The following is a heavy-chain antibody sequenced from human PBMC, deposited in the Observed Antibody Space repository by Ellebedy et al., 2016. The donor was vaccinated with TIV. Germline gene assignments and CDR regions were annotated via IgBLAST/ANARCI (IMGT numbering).Heavy chain of an antibody. CDR3: ARENWYNDY. Sequence: GESLKISCAASRFTFSSYWMNWVRQAPGKGLEWVANINQDGSEKCYGDSVKGRFTISRDNAKNSVYLQMNSLRAEDTAVYYCARENWYNDYWGQGTLVTVSS. D-gene: IGHD1/OR15-1a*01. V-gene: IGHV3-7*01. J-gene: IGHJ4*02. CDR2: INQDGSEK. CDR1: RFTFSSYW.